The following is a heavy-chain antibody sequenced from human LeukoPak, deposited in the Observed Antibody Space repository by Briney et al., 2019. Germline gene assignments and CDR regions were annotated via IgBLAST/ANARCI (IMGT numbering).Heavy chain of an antibody. CDR3: ARATYYYDSSGCLDY. Sequence: PSETLSLTCTVSGGSISSSSYYWGWIRQPPGKGLEWIGSIYYSGSTYYNPSLKSRVTISVDTSKNQFSLKLSSVTAADTAVYYCARATYYYDSSGCLDYWGQGTLVTVSS. CDR1: GGSISSSSYY. D-gene: IGHD3-22*01. J-gene: IGHJ4*02. V-gene: IGHV4-39*07. CDR2: IYYSGST.